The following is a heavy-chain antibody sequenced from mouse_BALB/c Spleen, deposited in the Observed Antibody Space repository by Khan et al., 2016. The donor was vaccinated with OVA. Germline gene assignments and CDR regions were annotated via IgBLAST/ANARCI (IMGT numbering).Heavy chain of an antibody. CDR1: GYSFIGYF. V-gene: IGHV1-37*01. CDR3: GRYDLYAMDY. J-gene: IGHJ4*01. CDR2: INPYSGDT. Sequence: VQLQQPGPDLVKPGASVKISCKASGYSFIGYFMNWVKQSHGKSLEWIGRINPYSGDTFYNQKFKGKATLTVDKSSNTAHMEFLSLTSEDSAVYYCGRYDLYAMDYWGQGTSVTVSS. D-gene: IGHD2-14*01.